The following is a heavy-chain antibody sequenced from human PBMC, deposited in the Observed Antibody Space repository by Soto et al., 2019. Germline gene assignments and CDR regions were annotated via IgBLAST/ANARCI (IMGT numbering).Heavy chain of an antibody. CDR1: GGTSSNFV. V-gene: IGHV1-69*06. CDR2: ILPMFGAV. J-gene: IGHJ6*02. D-gene: IGHD2-21*02. Sequence: QMQLVQSGAEVKKSGSSVKVSCKASGGTSSNFVITWVRQVPGQGLEWLGGILPMFGAVKYAQKFQDRLTITADRSTNTAAMELGSLRPDDTAVYYCARPKRSGYDIGDSYSHTMDVWGHGTTVTVS. CDR3: ARPKRSGYDIGDSYSHTMDV.